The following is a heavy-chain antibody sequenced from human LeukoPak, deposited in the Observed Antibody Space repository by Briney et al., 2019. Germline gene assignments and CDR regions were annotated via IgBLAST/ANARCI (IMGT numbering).Heavy chain of an antibody. V-gene: IGHV3-74*01. Sequence: GGSLRLSCAASGFTFSSYWMHWVRQAPGKGLVWVSRTNSDGSSTSYADSVKGRFTISRDNAKNTLYLQMDSLTTEDTAVYYCARDGMAVFDHWGQGALVTVSS. CDR2: TNSDGSST. J-gene: IGHJ4*02. CDR3: ARDGMAVFDH. CDR1: GFTFSSYW. D-gene: IGHD5-24*01.